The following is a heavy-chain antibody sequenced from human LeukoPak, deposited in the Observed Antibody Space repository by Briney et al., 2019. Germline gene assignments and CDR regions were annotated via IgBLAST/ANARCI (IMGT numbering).Heavy chain of an antibody. CDR3: AIYSSPILVDI. D-gene: IGHD3-22*01. CDR1: GYTFTSYG. Sequence: GASVKVSCKASGYTFTSYGISWVRQAPGQGLEWMGLISAYNGNTNYAQKLQGRVTMTTDTSTSTAYMELRSLRSDDTAVYYCAIYSSPILVDIWGQGTMVTVSS. CDR2: ISAYNGNT. V-gene: IGHV1-18*01. J-gene: IGHJ3*02.